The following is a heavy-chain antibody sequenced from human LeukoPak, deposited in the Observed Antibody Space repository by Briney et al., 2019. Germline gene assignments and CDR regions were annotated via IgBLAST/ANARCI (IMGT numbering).Heavy chain of an antibody. V-gene: IGHV3-30-3*01. J-gene: IGHJ3*02. CDR2: ISYDGSNK. CDR3: AREGSGSYYLDAFDI. D-gene: IGHD1-26*01. Sequence: GGSLRLSCAASGFTFSSYAMHWVRQAPGKGLEWVAVISYDGSNKYYADSVKGRFTISRDNSKNTLYLQMNSLRAEDTAVYYCAREGSGSYYLDAFDIWGQGTMVTVSS. CDR1: GFTFSSYA.